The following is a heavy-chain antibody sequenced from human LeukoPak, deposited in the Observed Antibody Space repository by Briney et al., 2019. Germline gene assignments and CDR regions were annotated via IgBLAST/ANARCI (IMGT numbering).Heavy chain of an antibody. V-gene: IGHV4-59*12. J-gene: IGHJ3*02. Sequence: SETLSLTCTVSGGSISSYYWSWIRQPPGKGLEWIGYMYYSGSTNYNPSLKSRVTISVDTSKNQFSLKLSSVTAADTAVYYCAREMEWELLGLAFDIWGQGTMVTVSS. CDR3: AREMEWELLGLAFDI. CDR1: GGSISSYY. CDR2: MYYSGST. D-gene: IGHD1-26*01.